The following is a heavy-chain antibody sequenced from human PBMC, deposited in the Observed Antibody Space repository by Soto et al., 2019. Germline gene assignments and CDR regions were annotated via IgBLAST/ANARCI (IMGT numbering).Heavy chain of an antibody. V-gene: IGHV4-30-2*01. J-gene: IGHJ5*02. CDR3: ARGLPARITMVRGVIGYNWFDP. CDR1: GGSIRSGTFS. D-gene: IGHD3-10*01. Sequence: TLSLTCTVSGGSIRSGTFSWTWIRQPPGKGLEFIGSIYYTGSTYYNPSLKSRVTISVDTSKNQFSLKLSSVAAADTAVYYCARGLPARITMVRGVIGYNWFDPWGQGTLVTVS. CDR2: IYYTGST.